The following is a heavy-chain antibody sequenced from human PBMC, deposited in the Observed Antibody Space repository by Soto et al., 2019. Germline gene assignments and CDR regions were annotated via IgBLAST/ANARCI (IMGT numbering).Heavy chain of an antibody. Sequence: QVQLQESGPGLVKPSQTLSLTCTVSGGSISSGDYYWSWIRQPPGKGLEWIGYIYYSGSTYYNPSLKSRVTISVDTSKNQFSLQLSSVTDADTAVYYCARSGPITVNSYYGMDVWGQGTTVTVSS. D-gene: IGHD4-4*01. V-gene: IGHV4-30-4*01. J-gene: IGHJ6*02. CDR1: GGSISSGDYY. CDR2: IYYSGST. CDR3: ARSGPITVNSYYGMDV.